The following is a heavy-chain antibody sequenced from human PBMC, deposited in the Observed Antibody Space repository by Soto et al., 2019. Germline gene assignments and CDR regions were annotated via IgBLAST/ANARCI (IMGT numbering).Heavy chain of an antibody. CDR2: IWYDGSNK. CDR1: GFTFSSYG. Sequence: LRLSCAASGFTFSSYGMHWVRQAPGKGLEWVAVIWYDGSNKYYADSVKGRFTISRDNSKNTLYLQMNSLRAEDTAVYYCARASALRYFDWLFDYWGQGTLVTVYS. V-gene: IGHV3-33*01. D-gene: IGHD3-9*01. CDR3: ARASALRYFDWLFDY. J-gene: IGHJ4*02.